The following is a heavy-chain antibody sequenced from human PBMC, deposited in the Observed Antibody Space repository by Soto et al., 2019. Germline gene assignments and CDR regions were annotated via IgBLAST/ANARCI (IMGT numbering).Heavy chain of an antibody. V-gene: IGHV5-51*01. CDR3: ATVATRRYSYYMDG. Sequence: GESLKISCKGSGYSFTSYWIAWVRQMPGKGLEWMGIIYPADSDTRYSPSFQGQVTISADKSISTAYLQWSSLQASDTAMYYCATVATRRYSYYMDGWGTGIMVSVSS. CDR1: GYSFTSYW. J-gene: IGHJ6*03. D-gene: IGHD4-17*01. CDR2: IYPADSDT.